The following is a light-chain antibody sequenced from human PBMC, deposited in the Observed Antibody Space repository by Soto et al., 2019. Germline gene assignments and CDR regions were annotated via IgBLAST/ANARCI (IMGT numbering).Light chain of an antibody. CDR1: SSDVGDYNY. CDR3: SSYRSRTTLV. V-gene: IGLV2-14*01. J-gene: IGLJ2*01. CDR2: EVS. Sequence: QPASVSGSPGQSITISCTGTSSDVGDYNYVSWYRQHPGKAPKLIIYEVSYRPSGVSNRFSGSKSGKTASLTISGLEAEDEAHYYCSSYRSRTTLVFGGGTKLTVL.